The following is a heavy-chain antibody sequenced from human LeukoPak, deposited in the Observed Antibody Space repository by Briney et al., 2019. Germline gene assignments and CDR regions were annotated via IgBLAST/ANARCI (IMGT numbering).Heavy chain of an antibody. CDR1: GTSFSGFY. D-gene: IGHD1-14*01. CDR3: ARGDPNHYYMDV. Sequence: PSETLSLTCAVYGTSFSGFYYSWIRQSPGKGLEWIGEINHSGSTSYSPSLRSRFTILVDTSKNQFSLKLTSVTAADTAVYYCARGDPNHYYMDVWARGTTVTVSS. CDR2: INHSGST. V-gene: IGHV4-34*01. J-gene: IGHJ6*03.